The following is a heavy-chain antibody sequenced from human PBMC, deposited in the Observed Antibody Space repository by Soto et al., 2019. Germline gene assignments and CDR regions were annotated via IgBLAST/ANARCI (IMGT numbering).Heavy chain of an antibody. V-gene: IGHV1-8*01. Sequence: GASVKVSSKESGYTFTSYYSNWLRQSTGQGLEWMGWMNPNSGNTGYAQKFQGRVTMTRNTSISTAYMELSSLRSEDTAVYYCARGRHCSSTSCYALVWNHEPWFDPWGQGTLVTVSS. CDR1: GYTFTSYY. CDR3: ARGRHCSSTSCYALVWNHEPWFDP. CDR2: MNPNSGNT. D-gene: IGHD2-2*01. J-gene: IGHJ5*02.